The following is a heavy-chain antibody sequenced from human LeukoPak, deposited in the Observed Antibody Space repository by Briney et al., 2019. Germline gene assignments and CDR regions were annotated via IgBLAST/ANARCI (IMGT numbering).Heavy chain of an antibody. J-gene: IGHJ4*02. CDR3: ASANQWLAFDS. CDR1: GGSINSHY. V-gene: IGHV4-4*07. Sequence: SETLSLTCTVSGGSINSHYWTWIRQSPGKGLEWIGRFYNSGSTTYNPSLRSRVTISVDVSKSQVSLMRASVTAAGTAVYYCASANQWLAFDSWGPGTLVTVSS. D-gene: IGHD6-19*01. CDR2: FYNSGST.